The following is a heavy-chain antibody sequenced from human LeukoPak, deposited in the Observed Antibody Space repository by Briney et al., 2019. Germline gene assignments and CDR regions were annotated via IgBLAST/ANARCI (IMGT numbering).Heavy chain of an antibody. D-gene: IGHD6-6*01. J-gene: IGHJ4*02. CDR1: GFTFDDYA. Sequence: GGSLRLSCAASGFTFDDYAMHWVRQVTGKGLEWVSGISWNSGNIEYADSVKGRFTISRDNAKESLFLQMNSLRADDTALYYCARDPYYSSSSPYFDYWGQGVLVTVSS. CDR2: ISWNSGNI. V-gene: IGHV3-9*01. CDR3: ARDPYYSSSSPYFDY.